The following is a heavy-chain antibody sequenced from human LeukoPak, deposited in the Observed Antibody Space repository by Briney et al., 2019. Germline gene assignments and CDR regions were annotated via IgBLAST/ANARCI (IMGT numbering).Heavy chain of an antibody. CDR2: MNPSTGNT. Sequence: ASVKVSCKASGYTFTTYNINWVRQATGQGLEWMGWMNPSTGNTGYAQRFQGRVTMTRNTSIGTAYMELSRLTSDDTAVYYCARGPALVRGVITASGGDYWGQGVLVTVSS. CDR1: GYTFTTYN. D-gene: IGHD3-10*01. J-gene: IGHJ4*02. V-gene: IGHV1-8*01. CDR3: ARGPALVRGVITASGGDY.